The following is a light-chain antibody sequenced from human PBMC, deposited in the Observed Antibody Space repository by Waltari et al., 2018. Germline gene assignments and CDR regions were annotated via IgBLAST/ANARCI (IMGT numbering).Light chain of an antibody. CDR2: EVR. J-gene: IGLJ1*01. V-gene: IGLV2-14*01. Sequence: QSALTQPASVSGSPGQSITISCTGTSSDVGGYNYASWYQQHPGQAPKLMIYEVRNRPSGVSNRFSGSKSGNTASLTISGLQAEDEADYYCSSYTSSSTLYVFGTGTKVTVL. CDR3: SSYTSSSTLYV. CDR1: SSDVGGYNY.